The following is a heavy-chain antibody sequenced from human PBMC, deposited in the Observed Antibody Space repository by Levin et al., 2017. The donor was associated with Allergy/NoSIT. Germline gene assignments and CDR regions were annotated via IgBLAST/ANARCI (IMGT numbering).Heavy chain of an antibody. CDR1: GITVSSSY. Sequence: PGGSLRLSCAASGITVSSSYINWVRQAPGKGLEWVSVIHSGGTTNYADSVKGRFTISRDSSNNTVYLQMNSLRVEDTAVYYCARLSHYDVLTGYYYYYGIDVWGQGTTVTVSS. CDR2: IHSGGTT. J-gene: IGHJ6*02. CDR3: ARLSHYDVLTGYYYYYGIDV. V-gene: IGHV3-53*01. D-gene: IGHD3-9*01.